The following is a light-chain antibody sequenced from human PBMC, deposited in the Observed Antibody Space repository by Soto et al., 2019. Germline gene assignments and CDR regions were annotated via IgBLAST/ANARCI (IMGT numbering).Light chain of an antibody. V-gene: IGLV2-14*01. Sequence: QSALTQPASVSGSPGQSITISCTGTSSDVGRYNYVSWYQQHPGKAPKLMIYDVSNRPSGVSNRFSGSKSGNTASLTIFGLRAEDEADYYGSSYTSTSTLVVFGGGTK. J-gene: IGLJ2*01. CDR2: DVS. CDR3: SSYTSTSTLVV. CDR1: SSDVGRYNY.